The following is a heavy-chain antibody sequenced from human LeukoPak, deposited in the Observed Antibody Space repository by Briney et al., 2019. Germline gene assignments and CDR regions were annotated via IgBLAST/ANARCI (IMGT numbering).Heavy chain of an antibody. CDR2: IKHDGSKK. CDR3: AKAAFDDGDYEVLDY. D-gene: IGHD4-17*01. Sequence: GGSLRLSCAASGFTFSSYGMSWVRQPPGKELEWVAYIKHDGSKKYYVDSVKGRFTISRDNAKNSLYLQMNSLRAEDTAVYYCAKAAFDDGDYEVLDYWGQATLVIVSS. CDR1: GFTFSSYG. J-gene: IGHJ4*02. V-gene: IGHV3-7*01.